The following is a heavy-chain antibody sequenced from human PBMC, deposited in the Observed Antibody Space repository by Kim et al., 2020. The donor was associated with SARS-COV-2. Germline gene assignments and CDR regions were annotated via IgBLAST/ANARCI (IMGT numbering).Heavy chain of an antibody. J-gene: IGHJ6*01. CDR3: ARDSVKLYPRYYYYYTMDV. CDR1: GYTFTGYY. V-gene: IGHV1-2*02. CDR2: INPDSGGT. D-gene: IGHD2-2*02. Sequence: ASVKVSCKASGYTFTGYYIHWVRQAPGQGLEWMGWINPDSGGTSFAQQFQGRVTMTRDTSVTTPYLELGSLRSDDTAVYFCARDSVKLYPRYYYYYTMDV.